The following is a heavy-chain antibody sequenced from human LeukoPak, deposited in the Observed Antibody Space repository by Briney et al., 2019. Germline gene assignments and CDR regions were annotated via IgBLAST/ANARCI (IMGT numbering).Heavy chain of an antibody. Sequence: SETLSLTCAVSPGSISGYYWSWIRQPPGKGLEWIGYIYYTGSTEYHPSLKSRVTISLDTSKNQFSLKLTSVTAADTAVYYCARVYQSAEYYFDYWGQGNLVSVSS. CDR2: IYYTGST. CDR3: ARVYQSAEYYFDY. J-gene: IGHJ4*02. V-gene: IGHV4-59*01. D-gene: IGHD2-2*01. CDR1: PGSISGYY.